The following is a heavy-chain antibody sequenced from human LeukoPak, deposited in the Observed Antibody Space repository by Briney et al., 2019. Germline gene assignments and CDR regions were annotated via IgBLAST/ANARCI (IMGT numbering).Heavy chain of an antibody. CDR1: GGSISSGDYY. J-gene: IGHJ4*02. CDR2: IYYSGST. CDR3: ARVESSKGSGWYYFDY. V-gene: IGHV4-30-4*01. D-gene: IGHD6-19*01. Sequence: SETLSLTCTVSGGSISSGDYYWSWIRQPPGKGLEWIGYIYYSGSTYYNPSLKSRVTISVDTSKDQFSRKLSSVTAADTAVYYCARVESSKGSGWYYFDYLGQGTLVTVSS.